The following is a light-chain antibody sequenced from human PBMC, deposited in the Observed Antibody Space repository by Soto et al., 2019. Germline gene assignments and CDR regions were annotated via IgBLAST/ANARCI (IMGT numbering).Light chain of an antibody. V-gene: IGKV2-24*01. CDR3: MQAAQYRPYT. CDR2: KVS. CDR1: QSLVHSDGNTY. Sequence: DIVLPQTPLSSPVTLGQPASISCRSSQSLVHSDGNTYLSWLQQRPGQPPRLLIYKVSNRLSGVPDRFSGSGAETDFTLEISRVEAEDVGVYYCMQAAQYRPYTFGQGTKLEIK. J-gene: IGKJ2*01.